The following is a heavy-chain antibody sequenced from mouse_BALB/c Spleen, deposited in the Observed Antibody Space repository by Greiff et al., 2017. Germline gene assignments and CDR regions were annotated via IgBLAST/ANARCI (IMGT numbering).Heavy chain of an antibody. CDR2: IRNKANGYTT. J-gene: IGHJ2*01. Sequence: EVKLQESGGGLVQPGGSLRLSCATSGFTFTDYYMSWVRQPPGKALEWLGFIRNKANGYTTEYSASVKGRFTISRDNSQSILYLQMNTLRAEDSATYYCARDIEFYFDYWGQGTTLTVSS. CDR1: GFTFTDYY. CDR3: ARDIEFYFDY. V-gene: IGHV7-3*02.